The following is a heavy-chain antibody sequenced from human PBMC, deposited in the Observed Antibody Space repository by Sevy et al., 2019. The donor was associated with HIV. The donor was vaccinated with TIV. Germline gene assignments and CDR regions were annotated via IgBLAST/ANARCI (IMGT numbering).Heavy chain of an antibody. J-gene: IGHJ6*02. CDR1: GFTVSSNY. CDR3: ARVNCSGGSCYYYYGMDV. Sequence: GGSLRLSCAASGFTVSSNYMSWVRQAPGKGLEWVSVIYRGGSTYYADSVKGRFTISRDNSKNTLYLQMNSLRAEDTAVYYCARVNCSGGSCYYYYGMDVWVQGTTVTVSS. V-gene: IGHV3-53*01. D-gene: IGHD2-15*01. CDR2: IYRGGST.